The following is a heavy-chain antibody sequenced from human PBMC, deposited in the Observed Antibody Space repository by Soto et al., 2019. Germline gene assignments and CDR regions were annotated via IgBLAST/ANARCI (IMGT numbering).Heavy chain of an antibody. V-gene: IGHV3-30*03. J-gene: IGHJ4*02. CDR3: ARSPRNWGFDY. Sequence: GGSLRLSCAASGFSFSSFGMHWVRQAPGKGLEWVAFNSYDGSNKYYADSVKGRFTISRDNSKNSQYLQMTSLRAEDTAMYYCARSPRNWGFDYWGLGTLVTVSS. CDR2: NSYDGSNK. CDR1: GFSFSSFG. D-gene: IGHD7-27*01.